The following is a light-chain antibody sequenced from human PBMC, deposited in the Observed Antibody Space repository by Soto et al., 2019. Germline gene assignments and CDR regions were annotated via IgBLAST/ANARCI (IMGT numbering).Light chain of an antibody. CDR3: QQYNSYPWT. V-gene: IGKV1-5*01. J-gene: IGKJ1*01. CDR1: QSSLSW. CDR2: DAY. Sequence: DIQMTQSPSILSASVGDRVTITCRASQSSLSWLAWYQQKPGKAPKLLIYDAYSLESGVPSRFSGSGSGTEFTLTISSLQPDDFATYYCQQYNSYPWTFGQGTKVDIK.